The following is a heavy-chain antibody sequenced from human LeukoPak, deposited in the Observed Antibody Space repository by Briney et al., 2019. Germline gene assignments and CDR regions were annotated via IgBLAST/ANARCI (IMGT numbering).Heavy chain of an antibody. CDR2: IYTSGST. CDR3: ARIVTTPYSYYYYMDV. J-gene: IGHJ6*03. CDR1: GDSISSYY. V-gene: IGHV4-4*07. D-gene: IGHD4-11*01. Sequence: SETLSLTCTVSGDSISSYYWSWIRQPAGKGLEWIGRIYTSGSTNYNPSLKSRVTMSVDTSKNQFSLKLSSVTAADTAIYYCARIVTTPYSYYYYMDVWGKGTTVTVSS.